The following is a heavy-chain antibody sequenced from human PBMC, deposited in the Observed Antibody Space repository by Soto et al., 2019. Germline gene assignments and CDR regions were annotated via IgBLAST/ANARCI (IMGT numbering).Heavy chain of an antibody. CDR3: AGDYLRLNTLNGNCYSFGMDV. Sequence: GGSLRLPCAASGITFTTYAMSWVRQAPGKGLEWVATVAANVTNRHYADFVKGRFTISRDNAKNTLSLQMNSLRVEDTASYYCAGDYLRLNTLNGNCYSFGMDVWGQGTAVTVSS. J-gene: IGHJ6*02. CDR2: VAANVTNR. CDR1: GITFTTYA. D-gene: IGHD4-17*01. V-gene: IGHV3-23*01.